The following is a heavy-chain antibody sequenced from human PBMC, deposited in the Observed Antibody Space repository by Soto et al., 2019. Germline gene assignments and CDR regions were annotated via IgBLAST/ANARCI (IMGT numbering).Heavy chain of an antibody. V-gene: IGHV3-48*02. CDR2: ISSSTSTI. D-gene: IGHD2-2*01. Sequence: EVQLVESGGGLVQPGGSLRLSCAASGFTFNSYSMNWVRQAPGKGLEWVSYISSSTSTIYYADSVKGRFTISRDNAKNSLCLQMNSLRDEDTAVYYCARDSPRTTFDCWGQGTLVTVSS. CDR3: ARDSPRTTFDC. CDR1: GFTFNSYS. J-gene: IGHJ4*02.